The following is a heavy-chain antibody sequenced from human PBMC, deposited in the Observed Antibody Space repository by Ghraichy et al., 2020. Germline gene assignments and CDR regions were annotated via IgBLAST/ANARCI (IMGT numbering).Heavy chain of an antibody. D-gene: IGHD1-26*01. V-gene: IGHV3-33*01. Sequence: GGSLRLSCAASGFTFSSYGMHWVRQAPGKGLEWVAVIWYDGSNKYYADSVKGRFTISRDNSKNTLYLQMNSLRAEDTAVYYCARVYLRGRWGLQWGIDYWGQGTLVTVSS. CDR3: ARVYLRGRWGLQWGIDY. J-gene: IGHJ4*02. CDR2: IWYDGSNK. CDR1: GFTFSSYG.